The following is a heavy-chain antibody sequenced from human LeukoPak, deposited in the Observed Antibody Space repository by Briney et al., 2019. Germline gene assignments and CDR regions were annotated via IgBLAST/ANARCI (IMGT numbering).Heavy chain of an antibody. D-gene: IGHD4-17*01. J-gene: IGHJ4*02. Sequence: GASVKVSCKASGYTFTGYYMHWVRQAPGQGLEWMGWINPNSGGTNYAQKFQGRVTMTRNTSITTAYMELSSLRSEDTAVYYCARGNKEYGDYARGLSDYWGEGTLVTVSS. V-gene: IGHV1-2*02. CDR2: INPNSGGT. CDR3: ARGNKEYGDYARGLSDY. CDR1: GYTFTGYY.